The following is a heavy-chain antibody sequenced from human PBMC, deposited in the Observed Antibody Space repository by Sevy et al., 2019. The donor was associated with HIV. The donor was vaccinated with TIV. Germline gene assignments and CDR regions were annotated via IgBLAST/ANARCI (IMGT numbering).Heavy chain of an antibody. CDR2: ISSSGSTI. CDR3: ARDSTVVVPAANSNYYYGMDV. D-gene: IGHD2-2*01. J-gene: IGHJ6*02. Sequence: GALRLSCAASGFTFSDYYMSWIRQAPGKGLEWVSYISSSGSTIYYADSVKGRFTLSRDNAKNSLYLQMNSLRAEDTAVYYCARDSTVVVPAANSNYYYGMDVWGQGTTVTVSS. CDR1: GFTFSDYY. V-gene: IGHV3-11*01.